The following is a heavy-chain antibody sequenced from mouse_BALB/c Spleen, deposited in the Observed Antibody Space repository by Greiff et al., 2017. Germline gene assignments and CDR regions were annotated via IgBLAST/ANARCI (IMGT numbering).Heavy chain of an antibody. CDR2: ISSGGST. J-gene: IGHJ4*01. D-gene: IGHD2-3*01. Sequence: DVMLVESGGGLVKPGGSLKLSCAASGFTFSSYAMSWVRQTPEKRLEWVASISSGGSTYYPDSVKGRFTISRDNARNILYLQMSSLRSEDTAMYYCARGEGGYYRDAMDYWGQGTSVTVSS. V-gene: IGHV5-6-5*01. CDR1: GFTFSSYA. CDR3: ARGEGGYYRDAMDY.